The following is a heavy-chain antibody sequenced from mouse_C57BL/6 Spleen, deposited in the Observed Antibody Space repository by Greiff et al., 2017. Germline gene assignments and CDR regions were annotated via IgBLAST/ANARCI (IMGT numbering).Heavy chain of an antibody. V-gene: IGHV5-17*01. J-gene: IGHJ4*01. Sequence: DVHLVESGGGLVKPGGSLKLSCAASGFTFSDYGMHWVRQAPEKGLEWVAYISSGSSNIYYADTVKGRFTISRDNAKNTLFLQMTNLRSEDTAMYYCARHPCGSSSYYAMDYWGQGTSVTVSS. CDR1: GFTFSDYG. CDR3: ARHPCGSSSYYAMDY. D-gene: IGHD1-1*01. CDR2: ISSGSSNI.